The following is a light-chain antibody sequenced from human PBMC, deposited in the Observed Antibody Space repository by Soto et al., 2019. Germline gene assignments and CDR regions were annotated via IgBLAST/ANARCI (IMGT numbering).Light chain of an antibody. CDR3: QQYNNWVGT. J-gene: IGKJ1*01. V-gene: IGKV3-15*01. CDR1: QSVSSN. Sequence: EIVMTQSPATLSVSPGERATLSCRASQSVSSNLAWYQQKPGQAPRLLIYGASTRATGIPARFSGSGSGTEFTLTISSLQSEDFVVYYCQQYNNWVGTFGQGTKVEIK. CDR2: GAS.